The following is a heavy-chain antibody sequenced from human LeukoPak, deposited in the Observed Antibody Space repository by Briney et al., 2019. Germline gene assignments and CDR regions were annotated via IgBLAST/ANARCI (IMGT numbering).Heavy chain of an antibody. V-gene: IGHV1-69*13. D-gene: IGHD6-19*01. CDR2: IIPIFGTA. J-gene: IGHJ4*02. CDR1: GGTFSSYA. CDR3: ARGGAVGSGWFVSYFDY. Sequence: SVKVSCKASGGTFSSYAISWVRQAPGQGLEWMGGIIPIFGTANYAQKSQGRVTITADESTSTAYMELSSLRSEDTAVYYCARGGAVGSGWFVSYFDYWGQGTLVTVSS.